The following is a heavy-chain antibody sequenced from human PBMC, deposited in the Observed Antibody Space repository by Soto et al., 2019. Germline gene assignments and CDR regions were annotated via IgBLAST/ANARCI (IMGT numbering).Heavy chain of an antibody. J-gene: IGHJ4*02. Sequence: GGSLRLSCAASGFTFSSYGMHWVRQAPGKGLEWVAVVSYDGSNKYYADSVKGRFTISRDNSKNTLYLQMNSLRAEDTAVYYYAKADYSSGWQIDYWGQGTLVTVSS. V-gene: IGHV3-30*18. CDR2: VSYDGSNK. D-gene: IGHD6-19*01. CDR1: GFTFSSYG. CDR3: AKADYSSGWQIDY.